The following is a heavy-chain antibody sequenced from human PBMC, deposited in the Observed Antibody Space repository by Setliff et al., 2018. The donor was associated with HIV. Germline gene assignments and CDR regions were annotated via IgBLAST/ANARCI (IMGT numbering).Heavy chain of an antibody. CDR1: GFTFSNFP. CDR2: ISNTGATI. CDR3: ARHVPRSSRIDY. D-gene: IGHD6-13*01. J-gene: IGHJ4*02. Sequence: RLSCVASGFTFSNFPMNWVRQAPGKGLEWLSKISNTGATINYADSVKGRFTISRDMSKNQFSLKLGSVTAADTAVYYCARHVPRSSRIDYWGQGTLVTVSS. V-gene: IGHV3-48*01.